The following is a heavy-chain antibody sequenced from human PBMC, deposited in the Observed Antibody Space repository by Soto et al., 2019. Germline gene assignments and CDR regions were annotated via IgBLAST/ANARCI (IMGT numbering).Heavy chain of an antibody. CDR3: SRALGFGFYF. CDR1: GGSISSYY. V-gene: IGHV4-59*01. Sequence: QVQLQESGPGLVKPSETLSLTCTVSGGSISSYYWSWIRQPPGKGLEWIGYIYYSGSTNYNPSLKRRVTIRVETSKDQFSLELSSGTAADTAVYLFSRALGFGFYFWGQGAMVT. CDR2: IYYSGST. D-gene: IGHD1-26*01. J-gene: IGHJ3*01.